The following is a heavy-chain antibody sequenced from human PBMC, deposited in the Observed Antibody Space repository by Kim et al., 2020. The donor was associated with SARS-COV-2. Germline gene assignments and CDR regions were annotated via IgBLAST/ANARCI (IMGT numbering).Heavy chain of an antibody. CDR3: ARALDGHKYLFDY. Sequence: SSPSPQHRVTISIDTSKNQLSLRLSSVTAADTAVYYCARALDGHKYLFDYWGQGTLVTVSS. J-gene: IGHJ4*02. D-gene: IGHD2-2*02. V-gene: IGHV4-59*01.